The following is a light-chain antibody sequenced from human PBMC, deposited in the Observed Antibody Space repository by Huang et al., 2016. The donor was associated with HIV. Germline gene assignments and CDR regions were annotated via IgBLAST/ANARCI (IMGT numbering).Light chain of an antibody. J-gene: IGKJ1*01. CDR2: DAS. Sequence: EIVLTQSPATLSLSPGERATLSCRASQSVSSYLAWYQQNPGQAPRLLIYDASTRATGIPARFSGSGSGTDFTLTISSLEPEDFAVYYCQQRSNWPPWTFGQGTKVEIK. V-gene: IGKV3-11*01. CDR1: QSVSSY. CDR3: QQRSNWPPWT.